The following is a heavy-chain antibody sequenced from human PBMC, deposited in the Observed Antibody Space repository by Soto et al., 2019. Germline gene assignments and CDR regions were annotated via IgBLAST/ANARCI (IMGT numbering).Heavy chain of an antibody. CDR1: GFTFSSYS. D-gene: IGHD3-10*01. CDR3: VRDAGSLGY. CDR2: ITSGSSTI. J-gene: IGHJ4*02. Sequence: EVQLVESGGGLVQPGGSLRLSCVVSGFTFSSYSMDWVRQAPGKGLEWVSYITSGSSTIHYADSVKVRFTISRDNAKNSVFQQMNSLRVEDTAVYYCVRDAGSLGYWGQGTLVTVSS. V-gene: IGHV3-48*01.